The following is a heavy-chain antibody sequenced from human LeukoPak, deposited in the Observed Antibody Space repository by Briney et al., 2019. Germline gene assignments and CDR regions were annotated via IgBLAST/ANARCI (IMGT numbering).Heavy chain of an antibody. CDR2: INAGNGNT. CDR1: GYTFTSYA. J-gene: IGHJ6*01. CDR3: ARGIYVWGSYSAPGAACAYYYGMDV. D-gene: IGHD3-16*01. Sequence: ASVKLSCKASGYTFTSYAMHWVRQAPGQRLEWMGWINAGNGNTTYSHKFQGRFTITRDTSASTAYMELSSLRSEDTAVYYCARGIYVWGSYSAPGAACAYYYGMDVWGEGTTVAVAS. V-gene: IGHV1-3*01.